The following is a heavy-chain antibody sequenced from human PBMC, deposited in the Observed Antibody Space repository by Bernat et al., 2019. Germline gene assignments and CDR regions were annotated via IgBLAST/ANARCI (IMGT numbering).Heavy chain of an antibody. Sequence: QVQLVESGGGVVQPGRSLRLSCAASGFSFSHSVLHWVRQDPGKGLEWVAAMSNDGTRTHYADSVKDRFTISRDNSNNRLYVEMNSLSPEDTAVYFCAREGFTSGRAGGFDMWGQGTMVTVSS. D-gene: IGHD6-19*01. J-gene: IGHJ3*02. CDR2: MSNDGTRT. CDR1: GFSFSHSV. CDR3: AREGFTSGRAGGFDM. V-gene: IGHV3-30*01.